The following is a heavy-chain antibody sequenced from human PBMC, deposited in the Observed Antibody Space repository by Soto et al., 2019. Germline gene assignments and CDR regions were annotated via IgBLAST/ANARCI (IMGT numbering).Heavy chain of an antibody. D-gene: IGHD3-10*01. CDR1: GGSISSYY. CDR3: ARRYGSAFDI. V-gene: IGHV4-59*01. Sequence: PSETLSVTCTVSGGSISSYYWSRIRQPPGKGLEWIGYIYYSGSNNYNPSLKSRVTISVDTSKNQFSLKLSSVTAADTAVYYCARRYGSAFDIWGQGTMVTVSS. J-gene: IGHJ3*02. CDR2: IYYSGSN.